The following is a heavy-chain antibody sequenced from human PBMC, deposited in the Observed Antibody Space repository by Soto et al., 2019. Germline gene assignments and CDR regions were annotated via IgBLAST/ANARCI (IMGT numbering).Heavy chain of an antibody. Sequence: QVHLQESGPGLVKPSESLSLTCSVSGASVSSESYYWSWIRQPPGKGLEWIGYIYNSGSTKYNPSLKSRVTILVDTSKNQFSLRLISVNSVDTAVYYCATSGDSSSGHYYYGMDVWGQGTTVTVSS. J-gene: IGHJ6*02. CDR3: ATSGDSSSGHYYYGMDV. V-gene: IGHV4-61*01. D-gene: IGHD6-13*01. CDR2: IYNSGST. CDR1: GASVSSESYY.